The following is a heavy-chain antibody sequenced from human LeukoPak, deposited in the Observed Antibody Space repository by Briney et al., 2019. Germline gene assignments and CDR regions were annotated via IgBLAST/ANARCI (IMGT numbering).Heavy chain of an antibody. D-gene: IGHD3-22*01. Sequence: GRSLRLSCVASGFTFTGHSMHWVRQAPGKGLEWVAVISYDGSNKYYADSVKGRFTISRDNSKNTLYLQMNSLRAEDTAVYYCAKEYMESVVDDSSGYSGYWGWGTLVTVSS. CDR2: ISYDGSNK. CDR1: GFTFTGHS. V-gene: IGHV3-30*18. CDR3: AKEYMESVVDDSSGYSGY. J-gene: IGHJ4*02.